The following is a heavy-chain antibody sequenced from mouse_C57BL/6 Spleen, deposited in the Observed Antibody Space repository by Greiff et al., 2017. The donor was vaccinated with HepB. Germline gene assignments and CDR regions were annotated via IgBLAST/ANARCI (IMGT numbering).Heavy chain of an antibody. V-gene: IGHV1-9*01. Sequence: VQLQQSGAELMKPGASVKLSCKATGYTFTGYWIEWVKQRPGHGLEWIGEILPGSGSTNYNEKFKGKATFTADTSSNTAYMQLSSLTTEDSAIYYGARKGGNGSIYYDYAWFAYWGQGTLVTVSA. CDR3: ARKGGNGSIYYDYAWFAY. J-gene: IGHJ3*01. CDR2: ILPGSGST. D-gene: IGHD2-4*01. CDR1: GYTFTGYW.